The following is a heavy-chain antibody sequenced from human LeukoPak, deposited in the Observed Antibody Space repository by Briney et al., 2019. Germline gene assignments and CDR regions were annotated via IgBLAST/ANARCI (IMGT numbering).Heavy chain of an antibody. D-gene: IGHD6-13*01. CDR2: IYYSGST. Sequence: PSETLSLTCTVSGDSINGFYWSWIRQPPGKGLEWIGYIYYSGSTNYNPSLKSRVTISVDTSKNQFSLKLSSVTAADTAVYHCARGGRSSPYYFDYWGQGTLVTVSS. CDR1: GDSINGFY. J-gene: IGHJ4*02. CDR3: ARGGRSSPYYFDY. V-gene: IGHV4-59*01.